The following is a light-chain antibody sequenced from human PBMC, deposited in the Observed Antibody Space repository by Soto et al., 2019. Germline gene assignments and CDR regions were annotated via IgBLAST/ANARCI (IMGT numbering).Light chain of an antibody. CDR3: QQYNNWPLT. CDR2: GAS. V-gene: IGKV3-15*01. J-gene: IGKJ4*01. CDR1: QSVSSY. Sequence: EIVLSQSPATVSLSPGEKATLSCRASQSVSSYLALYQQKPGQAPRLLIYGASTRATGIPARFSGSGSGTEFTLTISSLQSEDFAVYYCQQYNNWPLTFGGGTKVDI.